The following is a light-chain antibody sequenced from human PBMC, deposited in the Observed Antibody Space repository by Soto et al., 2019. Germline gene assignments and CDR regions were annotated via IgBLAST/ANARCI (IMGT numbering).Light chain of an antibody. Sequence: DIQMTQSPSSLSASVGDRVTITCQASQDINKNLIWYQQKPGKAPKLLIYDASDLETGVPSRFSGSGSGTEFTLTIADLQPDDFGTYYCQQSLTMPITFGHGTRLEIK. V-gene: IGKV1-33*01. J-gene: IGKJ5*01. CDR1: QDINKN. CDR2: DAS. CDR3: QQSLTMPIT.